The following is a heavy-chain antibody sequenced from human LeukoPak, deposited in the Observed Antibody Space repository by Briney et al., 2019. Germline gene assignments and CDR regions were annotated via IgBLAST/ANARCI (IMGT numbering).Heavy chain of an antibody. Sequence: GGSLRLSCAASGFTFSSYSMNWVRQAPGKGLEWVSYISSSGSTIYYADSVKGRFTISRDNAKNSLYLQMNSLRAEDTAVYYCARDTVRGVIDYWGQGTLVTVSS. CDR1: GFTFSSYS. J-gene: IGHJ4*02. CDR3: ARDTVRGVIDY. D-gene: IGHD3-10*01. CDR2: ISSSGSTI. V-gene: IGHV3-48*04.